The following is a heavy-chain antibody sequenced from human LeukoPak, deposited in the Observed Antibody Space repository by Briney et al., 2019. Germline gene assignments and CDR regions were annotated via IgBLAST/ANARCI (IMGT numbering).Heavy chain of an antibody. Sequence: AGCLRLSWVVSGFTPSSYGIHWVRPPAGRGRGWVAVIWYEGWKKYYAGSVKGRFTISRDNSKNTLYLQMNSRRAEDTAVYYCARDKNGDCYFDYWGQGTLVTVSS. CDR3: ARDKNGDCYFDY. CDR2: IWYEGWKK. D-gene: IGHD4-17*01. CDR1: GFTPSSYG. J-gene: IGHJ4*02. V-gene: IGHV3-33*01.